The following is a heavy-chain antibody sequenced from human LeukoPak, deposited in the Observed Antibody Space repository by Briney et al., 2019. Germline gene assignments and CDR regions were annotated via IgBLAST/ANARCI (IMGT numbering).Heavy chain of an antibody. V-gene: IGHV1-46*01. CDR3: ARSASYGSGSNYYYYGMDV. Sequence: AASVTVSCTASGYTFTSYYMHWVRQAPGQGLEWMGIINPSGGSTSYAQKFQGRVTMTRDTSTSTVYMELSSLRSEDTAVYYCARSASYGSGSNYYYYGMDVWGQGTTVTVSS. CDR1: GYTFTSYY. D-gene: IGHD3-10*01. J-gene: IGHJ6*02. CDR2: INPSGGST.